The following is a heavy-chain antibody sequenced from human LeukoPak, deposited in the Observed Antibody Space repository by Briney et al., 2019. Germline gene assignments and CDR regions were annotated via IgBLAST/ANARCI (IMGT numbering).Heavy chain of an antibody. Sequence: PSETLSLTCAVYGGSFSGYYWSWIRQPPGKGLEWIGEINHSGSTNYNPSLKSRVTISVDTSKNQFSLKLSSVTAADTAVYYCARGPTSGSYQGWSDPWGQGTLVTVSS. D-gene: IGHD3-10*01. V-gene: IGHV4-34*01. J-gene: IGHJ5*02. CDR1: GGSFSGYY. CDR3: ARGPTSGSYQGWSDP. CDR2: INHSGST.